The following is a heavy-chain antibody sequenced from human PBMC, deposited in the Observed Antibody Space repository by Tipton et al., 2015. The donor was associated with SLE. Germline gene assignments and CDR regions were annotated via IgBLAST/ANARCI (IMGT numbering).Heavy chain of an antibody. CDR1: GGSISNYY. CDR3: ARGGIYHDYSGNFDF. V-gene: IGHV4-59*01. J-gene: IGHJ4*02. D-gene: IGHD3-22*01. Sequence: TLSLTCTVSGGSISNYYWNWIRQSPGKGLECVGYISYGGNTNYNPSLKSRVTISLDPSKSQFSLRLSSVTAADTAIYYCARGGIYHDYSGNFDFWGQGTLVTASS. CDR2: ISYGGNT.